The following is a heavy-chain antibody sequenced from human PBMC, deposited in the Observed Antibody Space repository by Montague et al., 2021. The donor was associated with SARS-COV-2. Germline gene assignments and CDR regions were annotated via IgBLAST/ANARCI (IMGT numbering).Heavy chain of an antibody. Sequence: SETLSLTCAVSGASISSYYWSWIRQSPGKDLDWIGYVHYTGSTKYNPSLKTRVTLSLDTPKNHFSLKLSSVTAADTAVYYCARAQNTCFIANCVNYFEVWGLGALVTVSS. CDR1: GASISSYY. D-gene: IGHD1-1*01. J-gene: IGHJ4*02. CDR3: ARAQNTCFIANCVNYFEV. CDR2: VHYTGST. V-gene: IGHV4-59*01.